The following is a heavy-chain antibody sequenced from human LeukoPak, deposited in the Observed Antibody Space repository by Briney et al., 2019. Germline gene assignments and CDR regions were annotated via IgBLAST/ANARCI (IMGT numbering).Heavy chain of an antibody. D-gene: IGHD5-24*01. Sequence: SETLSLTCAVYGGSFSGYYWSWIRQPPGKGLEWIGEINHSGSTNYNPSLKSRVTISVDTSKNQFSLKLSSVTAADTAVYYCARPLLDGYKYFDYWGQGTLVTVSS. CDR2: INHSGST. CDR1: GGSFSGYY. V-gene: IGHV4-34*01. J-gene: IGHJ4*02. CDR3: ARPLLDGYKYFDY.